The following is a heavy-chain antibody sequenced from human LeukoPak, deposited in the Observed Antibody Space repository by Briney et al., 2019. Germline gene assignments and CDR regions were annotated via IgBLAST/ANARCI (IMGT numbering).Heavy chain of an antibody. V-gene: IGHV1-18*01. CDR1: VYTFSNYG. D-gene: IGHD3-22*01. J-gene: IGHJ3*01. Sequence: ASVKDSCKASVYTFSNYGICWVGQAPGQGREWMGGISAYNGNTDYAQKLQDRVTMTTETSTSTAHMELRSLRSDDTAVYYCARATHYSDSSGPHLGTFDVWGLGTMVTVSS. CDR2: ISAYNGNT. CDR3: ARATHYSDSSGPHLGTFDV.